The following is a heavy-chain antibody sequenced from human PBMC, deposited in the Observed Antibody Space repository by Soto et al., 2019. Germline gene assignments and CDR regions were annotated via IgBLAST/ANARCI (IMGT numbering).Heavy chain of an antibody. CDR2: ISYDGSNK. CDR1: GFTFSSYG. V-gene: IGHV3-30*18. J-gene: IGHJ6*02. Sequence: GGSLRLSCAASGFTFSSYGMHWVRQAPGKGLEWVAVISYDGSNKYYADSVKGRFTNSRDNSKNTLYLQMNSLRAEDTAVYYCAKDKIAARPSGMDVWGQGTTVTVSS. D-gene: IGHD6-6*01. CDR3: AKDKIAARPSGMDV.